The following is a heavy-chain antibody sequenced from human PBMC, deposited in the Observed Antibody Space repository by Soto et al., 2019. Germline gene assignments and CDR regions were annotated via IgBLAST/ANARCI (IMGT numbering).Heavy chain of an antibody. Sequence: GGSLRLSCAASGYSFNEYAMTWVRQAPEKGLEWVSGVGTTGDTTYYADSVKGRFTISKDNSKNTLYLQMNSLRADDTAVYYSARVLDTGAWYLGPWGKGTRVT. V-gene: IGHV3-23*01. CDR3: ARVLDTGAWYLGP. CDR2: VGTTGDTT. J-gene: IGHJ5*02. D-gene: IGHD6-19*01. CDR1: GYSFNEYA.